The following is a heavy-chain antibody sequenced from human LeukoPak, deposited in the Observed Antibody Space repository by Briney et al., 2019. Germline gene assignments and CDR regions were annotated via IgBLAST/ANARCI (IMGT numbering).Heavy chain of an antibody. CDR3: ARDLFPATTVTRGDYFDY. D-gene: IGHD4-17*01. CDR2: IKQDGSEK. J-gene: IGHJ4*02. V-gene: IGHV3-7*01. Sequence: GGSLRLSCADSGFTFSSYAMSRVRQAPGKGLEWVANIKQDGSEKYYVDSVKGRFTISRDNAKNSLYLQMNSLRAEDTAVYYCARDLFPATTVTRGDYFDYWGQGTLVNVSS. CDR1: GFTFSSYA.